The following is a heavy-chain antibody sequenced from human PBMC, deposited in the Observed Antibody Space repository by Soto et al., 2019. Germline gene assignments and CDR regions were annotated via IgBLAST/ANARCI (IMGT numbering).Heavy chain of an antibody. V-gene: IGHV3-30*18. J-gene: IGHJ6*02. CDR2: ISYDGSNK. Sequence: VQLVESGGGVVQPGRSLRLSCAASGFTFSSYGMHWVRQAPGKGLEWVAVISYDGSNKYYADSVKGRFTISRDNSKNTLYLQMNSLRAEDTAVYYCAKTDRPYYYYYGMDVWGQGTTVTVSS. CDR3: AKTDRPYYYYYGMDV. CDR1: GFTFSSYG.